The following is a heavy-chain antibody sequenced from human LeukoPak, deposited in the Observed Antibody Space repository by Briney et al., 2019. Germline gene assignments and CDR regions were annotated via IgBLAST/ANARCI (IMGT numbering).Heavy chain of an antibody. J-gene: IGHJ3*02. Sequence: RSGGSLRLSCAASGFTFSSQAMHWVRQAPGKGLEWVAVVSYDGSNEYYADSVKGRFTVSRDNSKNTLYLQMNSLRAEDTAVYYCAKKLRYCTSSSCPPDAFHIWGLGTMVTVSS. D-gene: IGHD2-2*01. V-gene: IGHV3-30*04. CDR3: AKKLRYCTSSSCPPDAFHI. CDR2: VSYDGSNE. CDR1: GFTFSSQA.